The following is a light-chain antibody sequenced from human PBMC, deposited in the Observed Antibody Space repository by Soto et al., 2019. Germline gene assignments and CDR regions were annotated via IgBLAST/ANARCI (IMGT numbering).Light chain of an antibody. J-gene: IGKJ5*01. CDR1: QTISGY. Sequence: DIQMTQSPSSLSASVGDRVTITCRASQTISGYLNWYQQRPGKAPKLLIYASLNLQSGVPPRFSCSGSGTDFTLTISSLQPEDFATYYCQQTHSVPITFGKGTRLDIK. V-gene: IGKV1-39*01. CDR2: ASL. CDR3: QQTHSVPIT.